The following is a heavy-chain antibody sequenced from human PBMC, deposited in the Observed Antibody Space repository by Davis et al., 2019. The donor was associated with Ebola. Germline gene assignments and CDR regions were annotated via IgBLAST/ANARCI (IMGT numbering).Heavy chain of an antibody. J-gene: IGHJ6*04. CDR2: INTNTGNP. CDR1: AYTFTSYD. V-gene: IGHV7-4-1*02. Sequence: ASLKVSCNASAYTFTSYDMNWVRQAPGQGLEWMGWINTNTGNPTYAQGFTGRFVFSLDTSVSTAYLQISSLKAEDTAVYYCARGGVWEQQLLYYYYGMDVWGKGTTVTVSS. D-gene: IGHD6-13*01. CDR3: ARGGVWEQQLLYYYYGMDV.